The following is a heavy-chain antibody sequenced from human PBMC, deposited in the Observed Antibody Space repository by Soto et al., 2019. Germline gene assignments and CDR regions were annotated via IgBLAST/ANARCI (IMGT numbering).Heavy chain of an antibody. CDR3: AKGGGSYYGVDY. J-gene: IGHJ4*02. D-gene: IGHD1-26*01. Sequence: GGSLRLCCAASGFTFRSYGMHWVRQAPGKGLEWVAVISYDGSNKYYADSVKGRFTISRDNSKNTLYLQMNSLRAEDTAVYYCAKGGGSYYGVDYWGQGILLTVSS. CDR2: ISYDGSNK. CDR1: GFTFRSYG. V-gene: IGHV3-30*18.